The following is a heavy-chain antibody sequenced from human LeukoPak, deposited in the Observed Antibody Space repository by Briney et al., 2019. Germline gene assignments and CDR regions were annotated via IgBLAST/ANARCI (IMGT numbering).Heavy chain of an antibody. D-gene: IGHD3-3*01. Sequence: GGSLRLSCAASGFTVSSNYMSWVRQAPGKGLEWVSVIYSGGSTYYADSVKGRFTISRDNSKNTLYLQMNSLRAEDTAVYHCAKDRDYDFWSGYLTYDAFDIWGQGTMVTVSS. CDR3: AKDRDYDFWSGYLTYDAFDI. CDR2: IYSGGST. J-gene: IGHJ3*02. CDR1: GFTVSSNY. V-gene: IGHV3-53*01.